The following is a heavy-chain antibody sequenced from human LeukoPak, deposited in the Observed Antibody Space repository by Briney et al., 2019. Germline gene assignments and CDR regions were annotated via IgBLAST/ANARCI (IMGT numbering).Heavy chain of an antibody. D-gene: IGHD6-6*01. CDR1: GGSISSSSYY. V-gene: IGHV4-39*07. Sequence: SETLSLTCTVSGGSISSSSYYWGWIRQPPGKGLEWIGSIHYSGSTYYNPSLKSRVTISVDTSKNQFSLKLSSVTAADTAVYYCARDEWWFGPDIAARPSRDYYYYYMDVWGKGTTVTVSS. CDR2: IHYSGST. CDR3: ARDEWWFGPDIAARPSRDYYYYYMDV. J-gene: IGHJ6*03.